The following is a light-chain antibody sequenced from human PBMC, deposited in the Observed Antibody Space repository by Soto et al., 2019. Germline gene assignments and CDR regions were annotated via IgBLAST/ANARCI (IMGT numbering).Light chain of an antibody. CDR2: EVS. V-gene: IGLV2-18*02. CDR3: SSYTSNSTPV. CDR1: SSDVGSYNR. Sequence: QSALTQPPSVSGSPGQSVTISCTGTSSDVGSYNRVSWYQQPPGTAPKLMIYEVSNRPSGVPDRFSGSKSGNTASLTISGLQAEDEAVYYCSSYTSNSTPVFGGGTKLTVL. J-gene: IGLJ2*01.